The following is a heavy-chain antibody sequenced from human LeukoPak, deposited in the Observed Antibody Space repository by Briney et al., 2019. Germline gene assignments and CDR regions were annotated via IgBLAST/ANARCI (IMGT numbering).Heavy chain of an antibody. J-gene: IGHJ6*02. Sequence: SETLSLTCAVYCGSFSGYYWSWIRQPPGKGLEWIGEINHSGSTNYNPSLKSRVTISVDTSKNQFSLKLSSVTAADTAVYYCARNPYYGSGSYRENYYYYYGMDVWGQGTTVTVSS. CDR3: ARNPYYGSGSYRENYYYYYGMDV. CDR2: INHSGST. CDR1: CGSFSGYY. D-gene: IGHD3-10*01. V-gene: IGHV4-34*01.